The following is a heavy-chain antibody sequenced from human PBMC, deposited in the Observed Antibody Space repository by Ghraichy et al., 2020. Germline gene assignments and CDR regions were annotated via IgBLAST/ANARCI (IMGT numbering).Heavy chain of an antibody. CDR1: GFTFSSYA. CDR2: ISGSGGST. V-gene: IGHV3-23*01. J-gene: IGHJ4*02. D-gene: IGHD3-22*01. Sequence: GGSPRLSCAASGFTFSSYAMSWVRQAPGKGLEWVSAISGSGGSTYYADSVKGRFTISRDNSKNTLYLQMNSLSAEDTAVYYCAKDRPGHYYDSSGYQPLDYWGQGTLVTVSS. CDR3: AKDRPGHYYDSSGYQPLDY.